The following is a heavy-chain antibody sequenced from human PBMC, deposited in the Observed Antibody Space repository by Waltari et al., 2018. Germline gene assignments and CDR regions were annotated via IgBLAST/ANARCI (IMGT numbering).Heavy chain of an antibody. D-gene: IGHD6-25*01. V-gene: IGHV4-34*01. CDR3: ARFPLAAY. CDR2: INHSGST. CDR1: GGSFSGYY. Sequence: QVQLQQWGAGLLKPSETLSLTCAVYGGSFSGYYWSWIRQPPGKGLEWIGEINHSGSTNSNPSLKSRVTISVDTSKNQFSLKLSSVTAADTAVYYCARFPLAAYWGQGTLVTVSS. J-gene: IGHJ4*02.